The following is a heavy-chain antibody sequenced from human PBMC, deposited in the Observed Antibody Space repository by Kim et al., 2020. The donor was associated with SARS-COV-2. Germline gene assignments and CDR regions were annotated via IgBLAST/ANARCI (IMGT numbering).Heavy chain of an antibody. Sequence: SETLSLTCTVSGGSISSSSYYWGWIRQPPGKGLEWIGSIYYSGSTYYNPSLKSRVTISVDTSKNQFSLKLSSVTAADTAVYYCARHGITMVRGDMRNWFDPWGQGTLVTVSS. V-gene: IGHV4-39*01. J-gene: IGHJ5*02. CDR1: GGSISSSSYY. CDR2: IYYSGST. D-gene: IGHD3-10*01. CDR3: ARHGITMVRGDMRNWFDP.